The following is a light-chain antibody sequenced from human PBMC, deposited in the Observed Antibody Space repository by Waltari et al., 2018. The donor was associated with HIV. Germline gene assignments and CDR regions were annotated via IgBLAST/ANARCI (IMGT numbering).Light chain of an antibody. CDR3: QQYNNWPPYT. V-gene: IGKV3-15*01. CDR1: QSVSSD. Sequence: EIVMTQSPATLSVSPGERATLSCRASQSVSSDLAWYQQKPGQAPRLRIYGASTRATGIPARFSGSGSGTEFTLTISSLQSEDVVVYYCQQYNNWPPYTFGQGTKLEIK. CDR2: GAS. J-gene: IGKJ2*01.